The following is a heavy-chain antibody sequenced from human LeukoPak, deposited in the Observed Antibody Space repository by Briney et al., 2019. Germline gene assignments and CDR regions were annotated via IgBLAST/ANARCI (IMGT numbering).Heavy chain of an antibody. D-gene: IGHD3-10*01. CDR1: GGTFSSYA. CDR3: AKDRRGWAPLYYMDV. J-gene: IGHJ6*03. Sequence: SVKVSCKASGGTFSSYAISWVRQAPGQGLEWMGGIIPIFGTANYAQKFQGRVTITADESTSTAYMELSSLRSEDTAVYYCAKDRRGWAPLYYMDVWGKGTTVTVSS. V-gene: IGHV1-69*01. CDR2: IIPIFGTA.